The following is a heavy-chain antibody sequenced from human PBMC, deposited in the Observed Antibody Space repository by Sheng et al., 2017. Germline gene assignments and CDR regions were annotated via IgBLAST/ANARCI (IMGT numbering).Heavy chain of an antibody. CDR1: GFTFSSYS. Sequence: EVQLVESGGGLVKPGGSLRLSCAASGFTFSSYSMNWVRQAPGKGLEWVSSISSSSSYIYYADSVKGRFTISRDNAKNSLYLQMNSLRAEDTAVYYCARECTGGVCPSWDYAFDIWGQGTMVTVSS. J-gene: IGHJ3*02. CDR3: ARECTGGVCPSWDYAFDI. CDR2: ISSSSSYI. D-gene: IGHD2-8*02. V-gene: IGHV3-21*01.